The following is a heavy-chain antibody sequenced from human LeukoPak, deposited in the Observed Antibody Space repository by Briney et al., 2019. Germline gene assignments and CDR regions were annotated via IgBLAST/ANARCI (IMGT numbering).Heavy chain of an antibody. CDR3: AGSDTIGYMPREWDYWYFDL. Sequence: GGSLRLSCTASGFTFSDYYMSWIRQAPGKGLEWVSYISSSGRTIYYADSVRGRFTIFRDNAKHSLYLQMNSPRAEDTDMYYCAGSDTIGYMPREWDYWYFDLWGRGTLVTVSS. CDR2: ISSSGRTI. CDR1: GFTFSDYY. V-gene: IGHV3-11*04. D-gene: IGHD5-18*01. J-gene: IGHJ2*01.